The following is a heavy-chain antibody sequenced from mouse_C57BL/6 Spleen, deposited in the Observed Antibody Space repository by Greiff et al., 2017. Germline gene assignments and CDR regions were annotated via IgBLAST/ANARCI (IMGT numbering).Heavy chain of an antibody. D-gene: IGHD2-4*01. Sequence: QVQLQPPGAELVKPGASVKMSCKASGYTFTSYWITWVKQRPGQGLEWIGDIYPGSGSTNYNEKFKSKATLTVDTSSSTAYMQRSSLTAEDSAVYYCARRENDYDEAMCYWGQGTSVTVSS. CDR3: ARRENDYDEAMCY. J-gene: IGHJ4*01. CDR1: GYTFTSYW. CDR2: IYPGSGST. V-gene: IGHV1-55*01.